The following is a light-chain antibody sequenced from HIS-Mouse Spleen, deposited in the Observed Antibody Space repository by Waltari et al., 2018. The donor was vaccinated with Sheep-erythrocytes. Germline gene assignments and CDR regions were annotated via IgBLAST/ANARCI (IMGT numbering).Light chain of an antibody. CDR1: SSDVGSYNL. CDR2: EVS. Sequence: QSALTQPASVSGSPGQSITIPCTGPSSDVGSYNLVSWYQQHPGKAPKLMIYEVSKRPSGVPDRFSGSKSGNTASLTVSGLQAEDEADYYCSSYAGSNNWVFGGGTKLTVL. V-gene: IGLV2-8*01. J-gene: IGLJ3*02. CDR3: SSYAGSNNWV.